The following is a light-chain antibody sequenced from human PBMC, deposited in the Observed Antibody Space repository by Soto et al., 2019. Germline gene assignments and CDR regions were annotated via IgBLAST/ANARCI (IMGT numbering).Light chain of an antibody. CDR3: SSYAGINKLYV. Sequence: QSALTQPPTASGTPGQSLIVSCTGTSSDIGAYDFVSWYQQHPGKVPKLLIYEVNKRPSGVPDRFSGSKSGNTASLTVSALQAEDEADYFSSSYAGINKLYVFGSGTKVTVL. CDR1: SSDIGAYDF. CDR2: EVN. V-gene: IGLV2-8*01. J-gene: IGLJ1*01.